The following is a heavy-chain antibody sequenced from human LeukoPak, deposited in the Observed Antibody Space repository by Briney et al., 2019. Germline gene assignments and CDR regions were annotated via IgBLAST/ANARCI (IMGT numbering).Heavy chain of an antibody. CDR2: ISGSGGST. CDR3: AKSVYAIEILGY. D-gene: IGHD2-8*01. J-gene: IGHJ4*02. Sequence: SGGSLRLSCAASGFTFSSYAMSWVSQAPGKGLEWVSAISGSGGSTYYADSVKGRFTISRDNSKNTLYLQMNSLRAEDTAVYYCAKSVYAIEILGYWGQGTLVTVSS. CDR1: GFTFSSYA. V-gene: IGHV3-23*01.